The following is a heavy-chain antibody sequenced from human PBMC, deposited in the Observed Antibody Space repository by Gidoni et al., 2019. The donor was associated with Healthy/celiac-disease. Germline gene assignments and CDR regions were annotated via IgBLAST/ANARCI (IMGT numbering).Heavy chain of an antibody. D-gene: IGHD4-4*01. CDR2: IYYSGST. Sequence: QLQLQESGPGLVKPSETLSLTCTVSGGSISSSSYYWGWIRQPPGKGLEWIGSIYYSGSTYYNPSLKSRVTISVDTSKNQFSLKLSSVTAADTAVYYCARHAVTTEWWFDPWGQGTLVTVSS. CDR3: ARHAVTTEWWFDP. J-gene: IGHJ5*02. CDR1: GGSISSSSYY. V-gene: IGHV4-39*01.